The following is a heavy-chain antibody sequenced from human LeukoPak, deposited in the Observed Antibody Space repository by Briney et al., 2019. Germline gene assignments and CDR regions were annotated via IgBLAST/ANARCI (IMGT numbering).Heavy chain of an antibody. V-gene: IGHV1-69*13. D-gene: IGHD3-3*01. CDR1: GGTFSSYA. CDR3: ARSGSHITTAPNDAFDI. Sequence: ASVTVSCKASGGTFSSYAISWVRQAPGQGLEWMGGIIPIFGTANYAQKFQGRVTITADESTSTAYMELSSLRSEDTAVYYCARSGSHITTAPNDAFDIWGQGTMVTVSS. CDR2: IIPIFGTA. J-gene: IGHJ3*02.